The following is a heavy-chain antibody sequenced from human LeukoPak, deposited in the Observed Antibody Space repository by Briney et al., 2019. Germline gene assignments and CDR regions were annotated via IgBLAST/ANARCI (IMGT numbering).Heavy chain of an antibody. CDR1: GFTFSSYA. V-gene: IGHV3-33*08. CDR2: IWYDGSNK. J-gene: IGHJ4*02. Sequence: GGSLRLSCAASGFTFSSYAMSWVRQAPGKGLEWVAVIWYDGSNKYYADSVKGRFTISRDNSKNTLYLQMNSLRAEDTAVYYCARLNFDYWGQGTLVTVSS. CDR3: ARLNFDY.